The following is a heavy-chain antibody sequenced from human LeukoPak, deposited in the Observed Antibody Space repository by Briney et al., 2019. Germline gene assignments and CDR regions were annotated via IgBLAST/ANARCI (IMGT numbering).Heavy chain of an antibody. D-gene: IGHD1-7*01. Sequence: PSETLSLTCAVYGGSFSGYYWSWIRQPPGKGLEWIGEINHSGSTNYNPSLKSRVTISVDTSKNQFSLKLSSVTAADTAVYYCARDEGGYNWNYRYYYYYIDVWGKGTTVTVSS. CDR1: GGSFSGYY. CDR3: ARDEGGYNWNYRYYYYYIDV. J-gene: IGHJ6*03. CDR2: INHSGST. V-gene: IGHV4-34*01.